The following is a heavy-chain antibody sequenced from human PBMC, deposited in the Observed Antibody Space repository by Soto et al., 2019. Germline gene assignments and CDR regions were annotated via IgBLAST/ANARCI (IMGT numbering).Heavy chain of an antibody. CDR3: ARTAVPAAYFDY. J-gene: IGHJ4*02. CDR2: IYYSGST. D-gene: IGHD2-2*01. V-gene: IGHV4-59*01. Sequence: SETLSLTCTVSGGSISSYYWSWIRQPPGKGLEWIGYIYYSGSTNYNPSLKSRVTISVDTSKNQFSLKLSSVPAADTAVYYCARTAVPAAYFDYWGQGTLVTVSS. CDR1: GGSISSYY.